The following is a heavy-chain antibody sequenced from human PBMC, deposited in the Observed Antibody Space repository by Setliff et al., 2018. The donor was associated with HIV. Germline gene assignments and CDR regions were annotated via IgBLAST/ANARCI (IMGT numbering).Heavy chain of an antibody. CDR1: GGSISSYS. CDR3: SRGVLQFLEWSSSGDYYYYMDV. CDR2: IYTSGST. Sequence: SETLSLTCTVSGGSISSYSWSWIRQPPGKGLEWIGYIYTSGSTNYNPSLKSRVTISVDTSENQFSLKLTSVTAADTAVYYCSRGVLQFLEWSSSGDYYYYMDVWGKGTTVTVSS. J-gene: IGHJ6*03. D-gene: IGHD3-3*01. V-gene: IGHV4-4*08.